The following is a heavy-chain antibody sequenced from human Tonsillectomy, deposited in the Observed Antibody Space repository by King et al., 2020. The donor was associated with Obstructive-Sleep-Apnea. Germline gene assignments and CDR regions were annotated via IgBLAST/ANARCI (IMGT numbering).Heavy chain of an antibody. CDR2: IKSDGSST. D-gene: IGHD3-22*01. Sequence: VQLVESGGGVVKPGRSLRLSCAASGFTFSSYGMHWVRQAPGKGLEWVAVIKSDGSSTNYADSVKGRFTIARDNSKTTLYLQMNSLRPGDTAVYYCAGQRGYCYELPDAFDRWGHGTMVSVSP. J-gene: IGHJ3*02. V-gene: IGHV3-30*03. CDR1: GFTFSSYG. CDR3: AGQRGYCYELPDAFDR.